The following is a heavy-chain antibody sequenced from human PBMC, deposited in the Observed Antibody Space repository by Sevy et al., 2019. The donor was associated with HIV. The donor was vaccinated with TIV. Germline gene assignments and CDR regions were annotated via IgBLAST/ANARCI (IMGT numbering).Heavy chain of an antibody. V-gene: IGHV1-69*13. J-gene: IGHJ4*02. CDR1: GGTFDNYG. CDR3: ARDRHSSRLDIVVIPGVFDS. D-gene: IGHD2-21*01. CDR2: IIPIFGTP. Sequence: ASVKVSCKTSGGTFDNYGINWVRQAPGQGLGWMGSIIPIFGTPKYAQRFQDRITITADESTGTAFMELTSLRSEDTALYYCARDRHSSRLDIVVIPGVFDSWGQGTLVTVSS.